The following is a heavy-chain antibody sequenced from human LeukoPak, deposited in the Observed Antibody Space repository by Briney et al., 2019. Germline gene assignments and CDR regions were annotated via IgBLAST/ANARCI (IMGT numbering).Heavy chain of an antibody. Sequence: GGSLRLSCAASGFTFSSYEMNWVRQAPGKGLEGVSYISSSGSTIYYADSVKGRFTISRDNAKNSLYLQMNSLRAEDTAVYYCASYSGWISYFDYWGQGTLVTVS. V-gene: IGHV3-48*03. D-gene: IGHD6-19*01. CDR1: GFTFSSYE. J-gene: IGHJ4*02. CDR3: ASYSGWISYFDY. CDR2: ISSSGSTI.